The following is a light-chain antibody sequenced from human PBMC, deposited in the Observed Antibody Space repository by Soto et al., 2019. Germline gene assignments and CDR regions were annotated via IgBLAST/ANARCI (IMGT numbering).Light chain of an antibody. CDR2: DAS. CDR3: QQFNSFPLS. CDR1: QGISSA. J-gene: IGKJ4*01. V-gene: IGKV1-13*02. Sequence: AIQLTQSPSSLSASVGDRVTITCRASQGISSALAWYQQKPGKPPALLIYDASALESGVQSRFSGSGSGTDFTLTISSLQPEDFSTYYCQQFNSFPLSFGGGTKVEIK.